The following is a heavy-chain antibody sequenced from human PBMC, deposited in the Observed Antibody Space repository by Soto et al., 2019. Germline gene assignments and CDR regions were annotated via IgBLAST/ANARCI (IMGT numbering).Heavy chain of an antibody. CDR3: AKEKLSSSSEYYYYYDMDV. V-gene: IGHV3-23*01. J-gene: IGHJ6*02. CDR1: GFTFSSYA. Sequence: EVQLLESGGDLVQPGGSLRLSCAASGFTFSSYAMSWVRQAPGKGLEWVSSISGSGSSTYYADSVKGRFTVSRDNSKNTLYLQMNSLSAEDTAVYYCAKEKLSSSSEYYYYYDMDVWGQGTTVTVSS. D-gene: IGHD6-13*01. CDR2: ISGSGSST.